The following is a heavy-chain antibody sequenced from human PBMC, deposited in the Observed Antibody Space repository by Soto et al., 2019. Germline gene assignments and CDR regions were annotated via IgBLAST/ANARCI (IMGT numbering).Heavy chain of an antibody. CDR3: ARAPPYYYDSSGYYYGY. CDR2: ISSSGSTI. J-gene: IGHJ4*02. D-gene: IGHD3-22*01. Sequence: PGGSLRLSCGASGFTVSTNFMSWVRQAPGKGLEWVSYISSSGSTIYYADSVKGRFTISRDNAKNSLYLQMNSLRAEDTAVYYCARAPPYYYDSSGYYYGYWGQGTLVTVSS. CDR1: GFTVSTNF. V-gene: IGHV3-11*01.